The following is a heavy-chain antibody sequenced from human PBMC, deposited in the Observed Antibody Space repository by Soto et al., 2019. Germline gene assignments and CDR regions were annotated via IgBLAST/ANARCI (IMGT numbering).Heavy chain of an antibody. V-gene: IGHV4-59*08. CDR1: GGSISGYY. Sequence: QVQLQESGPGLVKPSETLSLTCTVSGGSISGYYWSWIRQPPGRGLEWIGYIYSSGSTNYNPSLKSRVTXXVXTXXNQFSLKLNSMTAADTAVYYCARHNYGSGSTYFDYWGQGTLVTVSS. CDR2: IYSSGST. J-gene: IGHJ4*02. CDR3: ARHNYGSGSTYFDY. D-gene: IGHD3-10*01.